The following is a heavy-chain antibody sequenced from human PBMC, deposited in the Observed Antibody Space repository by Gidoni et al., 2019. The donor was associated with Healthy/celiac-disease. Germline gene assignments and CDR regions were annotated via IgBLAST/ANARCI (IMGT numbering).Heavy chain of an antibody. D-gene: IGHD5-12*01. J-gene: IGHJ4*02. CDR2: IIPICGTA. CDR3: ARGFSGYDDDGGLDY. Sequence: QVQLVQSGAEVKKPGSSVKVSCKASGGTFSSYAISWVRQARGQGLEWMGGIIPICGTANYEQKCQGRVTITADESTSTAYMELSSLRSEDTAVYYCARGFSGYDDDGGLDYWGQGTLVTVSS. CDR1: GGTFSSYA. V-gene: IGHV1-69*01.